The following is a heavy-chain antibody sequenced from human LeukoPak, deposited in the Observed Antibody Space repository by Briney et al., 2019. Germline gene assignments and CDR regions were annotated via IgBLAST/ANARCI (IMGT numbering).Heavy chain of an antibody. CDR2: TYYRSKWYN. Sequence: SQTLSLTCVISGDSVSSNSAAWHWIRQSPSRGLEWLGRTYYRSKWYNDYAISVKSRISINPDTSKNQFFLQLSYVTPEDTAVYYCARLTGDMGDWGQGTLVTVSS. CDR1: GDSVSSNSAA. V-gene: IGHV6-1*01. D-gene: IGHD7-27*01. CDR3: ARLTGDMGD. J-gene: IGHJ4*02.